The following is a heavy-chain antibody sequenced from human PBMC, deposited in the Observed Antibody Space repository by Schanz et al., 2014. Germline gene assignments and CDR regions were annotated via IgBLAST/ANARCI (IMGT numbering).Heavy chain of an antibody. Sequence: QVQLVQSGSELKKPGASVKVSCKASGYTFAMYDMNWVRQAPGQGLEWMGRIVPIAGITNYAQRFQGRVTITADKSSDTAYMELSSLRSEDTAVYYCASSGAAYSSSWDFDYWGQGTLVTVSS. CDR2: IVPIAGIT. V-gene: IGHV1-46*01. CDR3: ASSGAAYSSSWDFDY. J-gene: IGHJ4*02. D-gene: IGHD6-13*01. CDR1: GYTFAMYD.